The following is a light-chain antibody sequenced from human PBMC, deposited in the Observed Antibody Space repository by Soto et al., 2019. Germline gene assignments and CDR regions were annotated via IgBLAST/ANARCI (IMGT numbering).Light chain of an antibody. CDR2: AAS. Sequence: IQMTQSPSSLSASVGDRLSITCRASQVITNDSGWYQQKPGKAPKRLIYAASTLQSGVHSRFSGSGSGTDFTLTISSLQPEDVATSYCLQLNTYPWTFGQGTKLDSK. J-gene: IGKJ1*01. CDR1: QVITND. V-gene: IGKV1-17*01. CDR3: LQLNTYPWT.